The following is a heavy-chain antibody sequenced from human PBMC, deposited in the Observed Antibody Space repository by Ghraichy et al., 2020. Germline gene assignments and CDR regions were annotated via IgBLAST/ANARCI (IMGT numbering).Heavy chain of an antibody. J-gene: IGHJ6*02. CDR1: GFTFSSYA. D-gene: IGHD3-16*01. CDR2: ISGSGGST. V-gene: IGHV3-23*01. CDR3: AKDMRHNYYYYYGMDV. Sequence: GGSLRLSCAASGFTFSSYAMSWVRQAPGKGLEWVSAISGSGGSTYYADSVKGRFTISRDNSKNTLYLQMNSLRAEDTAVYYCAKDMRHNYYYYYGMDVWGQGTTVTVSS.